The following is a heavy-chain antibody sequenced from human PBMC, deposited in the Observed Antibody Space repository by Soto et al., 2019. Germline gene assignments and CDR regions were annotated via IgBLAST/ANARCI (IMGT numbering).Heavy chain of an antibody. J-gene: IGHJ4*02. D-gene: IGHD3-22*01. CDR1: GGSISSYY. Sequence: SETLSLTCTVSGGSISSYYWSWIRQPPGKGLEWIGYIYYSGSTNYNPSLKSRVTISVDTPKNQFSLKLSSVTAADTAVYYCARIMYYYDSSGYEDYWGQGXLVTVYS. V-gene: IGHV4-59*01. CDR2: IYYSGST. CDR3: ARIMYYYDSSGYEDY.